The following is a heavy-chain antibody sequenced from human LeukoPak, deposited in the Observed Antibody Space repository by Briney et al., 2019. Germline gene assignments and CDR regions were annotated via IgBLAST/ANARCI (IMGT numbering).Heavy chain of an antibody. CDR2: ISYDGSDK. CDR3: AKDRITIFGWGDAFDI. CDR1: GFTFSSYA. Sequence: PGRSLRLSCAASGFTFSSYAMHWVRQAPGKGLEWVAIISYDGSDKYYADSVKGRFTISRDNSKSTLYLQMNTLRAEDTAVYYCAKDRITIFGWGDAFDIWGQGTMVTVSS. V-gene: IGHV3-30*04. J-gene: IGHJ3*02. D-gene: IGHD3-9*01.